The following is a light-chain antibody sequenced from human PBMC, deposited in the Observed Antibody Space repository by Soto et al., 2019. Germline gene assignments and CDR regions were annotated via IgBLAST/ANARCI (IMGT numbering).Light chain of an antibody. J-gene: IGKJ5*01. CDR3: MQGTHWPPIT. CDR2: GAS. Sequence: EIVLTQSPGTLSLSPGERATLSCRASQSVSNNYLAWYQQNPGQAPRLLIYGASNRATGIPDRFSGSGSGTDFTLKISRVEAEDVGVYYCMQGTHWPPITFGQGTRLEIK. V-gene: IGKV3D-20*02. CDR1: QSVSNNY.